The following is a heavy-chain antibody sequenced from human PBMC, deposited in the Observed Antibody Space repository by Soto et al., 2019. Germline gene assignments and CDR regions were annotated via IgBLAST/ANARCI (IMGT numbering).Heavy chain of an antibody. CDR1: GASFSATDYY. J-gene: IGHJ3*02. CDR3: ARTIRNFDHVSGTSRNTFDI. Sequence: SETLSLTCTVSGASFSATDYYWGWVRQPPGKELEWIGSTSYTGSTYYKASLKSRVNISVDQSKNQFSLRLSSVSAADTAVYYCARTIRNFDHVSGTSRNTFDIWGQGTMVT. D-gene: IGHD3-16*02. V-gene: IGHV4-39*01. CDR2: TSYTGST.